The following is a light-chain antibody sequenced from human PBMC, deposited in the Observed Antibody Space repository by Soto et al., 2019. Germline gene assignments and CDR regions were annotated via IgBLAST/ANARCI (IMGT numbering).Light chain of an antibody. J-gene: IGKJ5*01. CDR3: LQYDTWRRIS. CDR2: GAS. CDR1: QSISSK. Sequence: EIVLTQSPATLSVPPGERVTLSCRASQSISSKLGWYQQRPGQAPRLLIYGASTRATGIPARFSGSGSGTEFTLTISSLQSEDFAVYYCLQYDTWRRISFGQGTRLEIK. V-gene: IGKV3-15*01.